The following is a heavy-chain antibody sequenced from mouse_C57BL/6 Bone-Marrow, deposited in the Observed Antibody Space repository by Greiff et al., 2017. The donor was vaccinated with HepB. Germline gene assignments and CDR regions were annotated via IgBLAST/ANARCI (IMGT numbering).Heavy chain of an antibody. CDR3: TTGRDVRYFDV. J-gene: IGHJ1*03. Sequence: EVQLQQSGAELVRPGASVKLSCTASGFNIKDDYMHWVKQRPEQGLEWIGWIDPENGDTEYASKFQGKATITADTSSNTAYLQLSSLTSEDTAVYYCTTGRDVRYFDVWGTGTTVTVSS. V-gene: IGHV14-4*01. CDR2: IDPENGDT. CDR1: GFNIKDDY.